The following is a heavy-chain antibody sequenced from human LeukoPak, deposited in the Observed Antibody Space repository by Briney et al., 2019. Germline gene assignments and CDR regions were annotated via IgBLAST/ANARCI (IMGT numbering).Heavy chain of an antibody. Sequence: ASVRVSCKASGYTFTGYYMHWVRQAPGQGLEWMGWINPKSGGTNYAQKFQGRVTMTRDTSISTAYMDLSGLRSDDTAVYYCAREYSSSSGRLFDYWGPETLVTVSS. D-gene: IGHD6-6*01. V-gene: IGHV1-2*02. CDR1: GYTFTGYY. J-gene: IGHJ4*02. CDR3: AREYSSSSGRLFDY. CDR2: INPKSGGT.